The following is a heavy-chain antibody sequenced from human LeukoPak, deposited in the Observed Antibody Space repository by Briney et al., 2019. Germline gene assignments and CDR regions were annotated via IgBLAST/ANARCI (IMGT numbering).Heavy chain of an antibody. Sequence: GESLKISCKASGYSFTSYWIGWVRQVPGKGLEWMGIIDPSDSETRYTPSFQGQVTISVDKSLTTAYLQWNSLKASDTAMYYCARQAGMGRFGDYWGQGTLVTVSS. CDR1: GYSFTSYW. J-gene: IGHJ4*02. V-gene: IGHV5-51*01. CDR2: IDPSDSET. CDR3: ARQAGMGRFGDY. D-gene: IGHD3-16*01.